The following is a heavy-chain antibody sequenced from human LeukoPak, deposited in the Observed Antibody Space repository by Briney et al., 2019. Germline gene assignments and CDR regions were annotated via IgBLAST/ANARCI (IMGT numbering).Heavy chain of an antibody. CDR1: GDSISGYY. CDR3: ARRTYYDTLTGYNYWYFDL. V-gene: IGHV4-59*01. Sequence: KSSETLSLTCTVSGDSISGYYWSWVRQPPGKGLEWNGYIYYTGSTDYNPSLKSRVTMSLDTSKNQFSLSLRSVTATDTAVYYCARRTYYDTLTGYNYWYFDLWGRGTLVTVSS. CDR2: IYYTGST. D-gene: IGHD3-9*01. J-gene: IGHJ2*01.